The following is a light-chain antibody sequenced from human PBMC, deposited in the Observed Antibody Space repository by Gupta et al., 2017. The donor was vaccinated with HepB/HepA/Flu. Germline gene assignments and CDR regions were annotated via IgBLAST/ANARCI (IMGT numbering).Light chain of an antibody. Sequence: EIVLTQSPATLSLSPGERATLSCRASQSVSNYLAWYQQKPGQAPRLLIYDATDRAPGIPARFCGSGSGTGFTLTISSLETEDFAVYYCQQRNNGLTFGGGTKVEMK. V-gene: IGKV3-11*01. CDR1: QSVSNY. CDR2: DAT. J-gene: IGKJ4*01. CDR3: QQRNNGLT.